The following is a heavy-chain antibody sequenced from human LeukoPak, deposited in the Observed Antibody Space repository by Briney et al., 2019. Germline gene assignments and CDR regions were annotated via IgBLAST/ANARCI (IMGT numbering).Heavy chain of an antibody. D-gene: IGHD6-19*01. V-gene: IGHV4-30-4*01. CDR1: GGSISSGDYY. J-gene: IGHJ4*02. Sequence: SETLSLTCTVSGGSISSGDYYWSWIRQPPGKGLEWIGYIYYSGSTYYNPSLKSRVTISVDTSKNQFSLKLSSVTAADTAVYYCARFSRGGAVADYWGQGTLVTVSS. CDR3: ARFSRGGAVADY. CDR2: IYYSGST.